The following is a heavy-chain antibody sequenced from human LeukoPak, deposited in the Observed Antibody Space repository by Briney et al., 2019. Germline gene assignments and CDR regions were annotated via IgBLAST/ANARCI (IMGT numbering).Heavy chain of an antibody. CDR3: ARDVTPGIAAAINWFDP. CDR2: IIPIFGTA. V-gene: IGHV1-69*05. J-gene: IGHJ5*02. D-gene: IGHD6-13*01. Sequence: GASVKVSCKASGGTFSSYAISWVRQAPGQGLEWMGGIIPIFGTANYAQKFQGRVTITTDESTSTAYMELSSLRSEDTAVYYCARDVTPGIAAAINWFDPWGQGTLVTVSS. CDR1: GGTFSSYA.